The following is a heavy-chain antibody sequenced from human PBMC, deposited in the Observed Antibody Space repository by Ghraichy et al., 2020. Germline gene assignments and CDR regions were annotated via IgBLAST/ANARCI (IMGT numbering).Heavy chain of an antibody. CDR1: GGSISSYY. CDR3: ARDVVVVPAAEGDWFDP. Sequence: SETLSLTCTVSGGSISSYYWSWIRQPAGKGLEWIGRIYTSGSTNYNPSLKSRVTMSVDTSKNQFSLKLSSVTAADTAVYYCARDVVVVPAAEGDWFDPWGQGTLVTVSS. J-gene: IGHJ5*02. D-gene: IGHD2-2*01. CDR2: IYTSGST. V-gene: IGHV4-4*07.